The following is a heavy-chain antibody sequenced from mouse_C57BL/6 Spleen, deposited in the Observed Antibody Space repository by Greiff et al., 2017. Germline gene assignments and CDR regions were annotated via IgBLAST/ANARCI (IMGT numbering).Heavy chain of an antibody. CDR1: GYAFSSSW. CDR3: ARSFYYDYDGFAY. J-gene: IGHJ3*01. Sequence: QVQLKQSGPELVKPGASVKISCKASGYAFSSSWMNWVKQRPGKGLEWIGRIYPGDGDTNYNGKFKGKATLTADKSSSTAYMQLSSLTSEDSAVYFCARSFYYDYDGFAYWGQGTLVTVSA. CDR2: IYPGDGDT. V-gene: IGHV1-82*01. D-gene: IGHD2-4*01.